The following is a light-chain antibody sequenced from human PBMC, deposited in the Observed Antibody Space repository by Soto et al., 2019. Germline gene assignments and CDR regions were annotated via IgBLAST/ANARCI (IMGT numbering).Light chain of an antibody. J-gene: IGLJ1*01. CDR3: SSYTSSSTLSTYV. CDR1: SSEVGGYNY. V-gene: IGLV2-14*03. Sequence: QSVLTQPASVSGSPGQSITISCTGTSSEVGGYNYVSWYQHHPGKAPKLMIYDVSNRPSGVSNRFSGSKSGNTASLSISGLQAEDEADYYCSSYTSSSTLSTYVFGTGTKLTVL. CDR2: DVS.